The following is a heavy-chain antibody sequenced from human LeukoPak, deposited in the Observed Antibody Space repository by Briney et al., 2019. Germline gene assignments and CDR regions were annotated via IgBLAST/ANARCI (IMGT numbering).Heavy chain of an antibody. CDR1: GGSFSAYY. J-gene: IGHJ5*02. CDR3: ARDRSSGSTNWFDP. D-gene: IGHD6-19*01. Sequence: SETLSLTCAVYGGSFSAYYWSWIRQPPGKGLEWIGQINHSGSTNYNPSLKSRVTISVDTSKNQFSLKLSSVTAADKAVYYCARDRSSGSTNWFDPWGQGTLVTVSS. CDR2: INHSGST. V-gene: IGHV4-34*01.